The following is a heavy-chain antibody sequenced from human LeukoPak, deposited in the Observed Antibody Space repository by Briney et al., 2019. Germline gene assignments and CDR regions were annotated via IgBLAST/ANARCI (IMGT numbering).Heavy chain of an antibody. CDR1: GYTFTGSY. D-gene: IGHD1-1*01. Sequence: ASVKVSCKASGYTFTGSYMHWVRQAPGQGLEWMGWINPKSGGTSYPQKFQGRVSMTRDTSISTAYMELSRLRSDDTAVYYCVPSNNFYYFDYWGQGTLVTASS. CDR2: INPKSGGT. V-gene: IGHV1-2*02. CDR3: VPSNNFYYFDY. J-gene: IGHJ4*02.